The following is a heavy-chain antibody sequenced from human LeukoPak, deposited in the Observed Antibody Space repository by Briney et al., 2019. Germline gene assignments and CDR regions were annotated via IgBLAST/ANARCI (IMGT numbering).Heavy chain of an antibody. D-gene: IGHD4-11*01. CDR3: AKLTTS. V-gene: IGHV3-21*04. CDR2: ISSSRGYI. CDR1: GFTLSSYS. J-gene: IGHJ4*02. Sequence: GGSLRLSCAASGFTLSSYSMNWVRQAPGKGLEWVSSISSSRGYIYYADSVKGRFTISRDKSNNTLYLQMNSLRAEDTAVYYCAKLTTSWGQGTLVTVSS.